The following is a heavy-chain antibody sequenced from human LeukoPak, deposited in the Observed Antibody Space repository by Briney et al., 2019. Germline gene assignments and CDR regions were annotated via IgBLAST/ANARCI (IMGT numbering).Heavy chain of an antibody. CDR2: IYHSGSA. J-gene: IGHJ4*02. CDR3: VRYCSSTTCYTRAVDY. D-gene: IGHD2-2*02. CDR1: GYSITSGYN. V-gene: IGHV4-38-2*02. Sequence: PSETLSLTCTVSGYSITSGYNWAWIRQPPGKVLEWIGSIYHSGSAYYNPSLKSRVTISVDTSKNQFSLKLSSVAAADTAVYYCVRYCSSTTCYTRAVDYWGQGTLVTVSS.